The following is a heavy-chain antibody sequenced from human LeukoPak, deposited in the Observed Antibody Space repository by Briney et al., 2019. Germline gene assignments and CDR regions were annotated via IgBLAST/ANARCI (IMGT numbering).Heavy chain of an antibody. D-gene: IGHD6-19*01. V-gene: IGHV4-38-2*02. J-gene: IGHJ5*02. CDR2: IYHGGST. CDR1: GYSISSGYY. CDR3: ARDGAGYSSGWYVP. Sequence: KPSETLSLTCAVSGYSISSGYYWGWIRQPPGKGLEWIGSIYHGGSTYYNPSLKSRVTISVDTSKNQFSLKLSSVTAADTAVYYCARDGAGYSSGWYVPWGQGTLVTVSS.